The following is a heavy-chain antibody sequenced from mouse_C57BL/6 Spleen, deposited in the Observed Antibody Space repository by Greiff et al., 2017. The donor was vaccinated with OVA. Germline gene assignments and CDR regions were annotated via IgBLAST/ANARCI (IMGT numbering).Heavy chain of an antibody. CDR3: ARSGSYAYYFDY. CDR2: IHPNSGST. J-gene: IGHJ2*01. D-gene: IGHD1-1*01. V-gene: IGHV1-64*01. Sequence: VQLQQPGAELVKPGASVKLSCKASGYTFTSYWMHWVKQRPGQGLEWIGMIHPNSGSTNYNEKFKSKATLTVDKSSSTAYMQLSSLTSEDSAVYYCARSGSYAYYFDYWGQGTTLTVSS. CDR1: GYTFTSYW.